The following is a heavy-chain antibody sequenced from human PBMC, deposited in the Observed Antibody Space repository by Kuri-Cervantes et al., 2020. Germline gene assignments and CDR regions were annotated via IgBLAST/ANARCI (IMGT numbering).Heavy chain of an antibody. V-gene: IGHV3-30-3*01. CDR2: ISYDGSNK. CDR3: ARDPIDQLLSSKDWYFDL. CDR1: GFTFSSYA. D-gene: IGHD2-2*01. J-gene: IGHJ2*01. Sequence: GESLKISCAASGFTFSSYAMHWVRQAPGKGLEWVAVISYDGSNKYYVDSVKGRFTISRDNSKNTLYLQMNSLRAEDTAVYYCARDPIDQLLSSKDWYFDLWGRGTLVTVSS.